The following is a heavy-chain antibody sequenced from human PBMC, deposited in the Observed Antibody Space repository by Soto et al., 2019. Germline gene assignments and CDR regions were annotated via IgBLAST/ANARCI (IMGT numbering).Heavy chain of an antibody. D-gene: IGHD5-18*01. CDR1: GGSFSGYY. CDR2: INHSGST. J-gene: IGHJ4*02. V-gene: IGHV4-34*01. Sequence: SETLSLTCAVYGGSFSGYYWSWIRQPPGKGLEWIGEINHSGSTNYNPSLKSRVTISVDTSKNQFSLKLSSVTAADTAVYYCARASTAMVTMIDYWGQGTLVTVSS. CDR3: ARASTAMVTMIDY.